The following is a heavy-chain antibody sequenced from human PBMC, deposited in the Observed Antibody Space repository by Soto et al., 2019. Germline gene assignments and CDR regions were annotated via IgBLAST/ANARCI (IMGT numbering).Heavy chain of an antibody. CDR2: IIPVFGTT. Sequence: QVQLVQSGAEVQKPGSSVKVSCKASGGTFSTYTITWVRQAPGQGLEWMGRIIPVFGTTNYVQKFQGRVTITADTSTSTAYMELSSLRSEDTAIYYCARDFEGCISAACYSPSDYWGQGTLVTVSS. V-gene: IGHV1-69*08. J-gene: IGHJ4*02. CDR1: GGTFSTYT. D-gene: IGHD2-15*01. CDR3: ARDFEGCISAACYSPSDY.